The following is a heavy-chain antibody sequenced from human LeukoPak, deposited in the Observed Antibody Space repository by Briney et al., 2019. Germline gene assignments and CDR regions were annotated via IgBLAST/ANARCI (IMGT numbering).Heavy chain of an antibody. CDR3: ARAVVATRDFDY. V-gene: IGHV3-64*01. J-gene: IGHJ4*02. CDR2: ISTNGGNT. CDR1: GFTFSNYA. D-gene: IGHD2-15*01. Sequence: PGGSLRLSCAASGFTFSNYAMFWVRQAPGKGLEYVSSISTNGGNTYYANSVAGRFTISRDNSKNTLYLQMGSLRPEDMAVYYCARAVVATRDFDYWGQGTLVTVSS.